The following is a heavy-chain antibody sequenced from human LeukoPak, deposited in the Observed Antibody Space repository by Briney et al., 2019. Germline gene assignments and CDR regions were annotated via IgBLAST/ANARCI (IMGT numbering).Heavy chain of an antibody. CDR2: IYSGGNT. V-gene: IGHV3-53*01. CDR1: GFTVSFNY. Sequence: GGSLRLSCAASGFTVSFNYMSWVRQAPGKGLEWIAVIYSGGNTYYADSVKGRFTISRDDSKNTLYLQMHSLRAEDTAIYYCARAQWRTYSYYYMDVWGKGTTVTVSS. CDR3: ARAQWRTYSYYYMDV. J-gene: IGHJ6*03. D-gene: IGHD6-19*01.